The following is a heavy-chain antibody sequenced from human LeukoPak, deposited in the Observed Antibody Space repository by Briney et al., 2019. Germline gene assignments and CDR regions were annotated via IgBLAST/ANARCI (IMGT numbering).Heavy chain of an antibody. CDR1: GFTFSSYE. Sequence: GGSLRLSCAASGFTFSSYEMNWVRQAPGKGLEWVSYISSSGSTIYYADSVKGRFTISRDNAKNSLYLQMNSLRAEDMALYYCAKGRNSAVAGLFDYWGQGTLVTVSS. V-gene: IGHV3-48*03. CDR2: ISSSGSTI. J-gene: IGHJ4*02. CDR3: AKGRNSAVAGLFDY. D-gene: IGHD6-19*01.